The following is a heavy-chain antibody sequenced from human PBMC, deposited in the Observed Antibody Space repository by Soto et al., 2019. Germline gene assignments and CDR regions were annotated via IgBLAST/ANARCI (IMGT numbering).Heavy chain of an antibody. V-gene: IGHV3-66*01. D-gene: IGHD4-17*01. CDR3: ARDTARYGDYVSLAY. Sequence: GGSLRLSCAASGFTVSSNYMSWVRQAPGKGLEWVSVIYSGGSTYYADSVKGRFTISRDNSKNTLYLQMNSLRAEDTAVYYCARDTARYGDYVSLAYWGQGTLVTVSS. CDR1: GFTVSSNY. CDR2: IYSGGST. J-gene: IGHJ4*02.